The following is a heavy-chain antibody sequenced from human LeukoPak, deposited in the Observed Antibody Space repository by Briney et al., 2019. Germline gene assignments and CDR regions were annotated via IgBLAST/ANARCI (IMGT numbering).Heavy chain of an antibody. CDR2: IWSDGSNR. Sequence: PGRSLRLSCAASGFIFSHYGMHWVRQAPGKGLEWVAVIWSDGSNRFYAGSVKGRFTISRDNAQNTVFLQINSLRAEDTAMYYCARDARRGFDYSNSLRYWGQGTLVTVSS. CDR3: ARDARRGFDYSNSLRY. V-gene: IGHV3-33*01. D-gene: IGHD4-11*01. J-gene: IGHJ4*01. CDR1: GFIFSHYG.